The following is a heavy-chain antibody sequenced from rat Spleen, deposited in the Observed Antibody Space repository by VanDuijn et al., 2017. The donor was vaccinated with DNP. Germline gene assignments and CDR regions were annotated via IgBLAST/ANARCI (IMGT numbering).Heavy chain of an antibody. J-gene: IGHJ4*01. CDR1: GFSFTSYG. D-gene: IGHD1-9*01. Sequence: QVQLKESGPGLVQPSQTLSLTCVVSGFSFTSYGVSWVRQPPGKGLEWIALISSGGGTYHNSALKSRLSISRDTSKSQVFLKMNSLQTEDTAMYFCARYYGYNYYAMDAWGQGTSVTVSS. CDR3: ARYYGYNYYAMDA. CDR2: ISSGGGT. V-gene: IGHV2S12*01.